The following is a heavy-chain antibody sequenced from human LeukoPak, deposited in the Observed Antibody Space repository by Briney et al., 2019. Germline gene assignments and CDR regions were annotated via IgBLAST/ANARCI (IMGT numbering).Heavy chain of an antibody. Sequence: SETLSLTCTVSGGSISSYYWSWIRQPPGKGLEWIGYISYSGSTNFNPSLKSRVTISVDTSKNQFSLKLSSVTAADTAVYYCSRLRFGNYGWSFDYWGQGTLVTVSS. J-gene: IGHJ4*02. D-gene: IGHD1-7*01. V-gene: IGHV4-59*01. CDR1: GGSISSYY. CDR2: ISYSGST. CDR3: SRLRFGNYGWSFDY.